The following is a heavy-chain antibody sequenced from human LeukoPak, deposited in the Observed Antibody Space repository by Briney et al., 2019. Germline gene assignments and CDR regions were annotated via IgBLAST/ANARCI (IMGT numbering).Heavy chain of an antibody. CDR2: VNLQGST. Sequence: SETLSLTCGVSGGSISNTSWWTWVRQPPGKGLEWMGEVNLQGSTNYNPSLKSRVAISVDKSENHISLKLASVTAADTAVYYCAREGGPYRPLDYSGQGTLVTVAS. CDR3: AREGGPYRPLDY. CDR1: GGSISNTSW. J-gene: IGHJ4*02. V-gene: IGHV4-4*02.